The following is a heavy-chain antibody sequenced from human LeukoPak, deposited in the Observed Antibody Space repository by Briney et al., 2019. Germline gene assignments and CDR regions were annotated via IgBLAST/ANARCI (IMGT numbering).Heavy chain of an antibody. D-gene: IGHD6-19*01. Sequence: GGSLRLSCAASGFTFSSYEMNWVRQAPGKGLEWVSYISSSGSTIYYADSVKGRFTISRDNAKNSLYLQMNSPRAEDTAVYYCAREAVARNYYYYYGMDVWGKGTTVTVSS. J-gene: IGHJ6*04. V-gene: IGHV3-48*03. CDR3: AREAVARNYYYYYGMDV. CDR2: ISSSGSTI. CDR1: GFTFSSYE.